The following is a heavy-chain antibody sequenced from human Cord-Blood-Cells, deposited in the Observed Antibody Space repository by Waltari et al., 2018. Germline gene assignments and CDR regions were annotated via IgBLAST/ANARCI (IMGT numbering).Heavy chain of an antibody. CDR1: GFTFSSYG. CDR3: ARDRSAGDLGY. CDR2: IWYDGSNK. J-gene: IGHJ4*02. D-gene: IGHD7-27*01. Sequence: QVQLVESGGGVVQPGRSLRLSCAASGFTFSSYGMPWVRQAPGKGLEWVAVIWYDGSNKYYADSVKGRFTISRDNSKNTLYLQMNSLRAEDTAVYYCARDRSAGDLGYWGQGTLVTVSS. V-gene: IGHV3-33*01.